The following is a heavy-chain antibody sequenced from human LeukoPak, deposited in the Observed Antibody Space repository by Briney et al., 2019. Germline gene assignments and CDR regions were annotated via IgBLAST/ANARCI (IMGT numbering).Heavy chain of an antibody. V-gene: IGHV4-34*01. CDR1: GGSISSYY. D-gene: IGHD5-18*01. CDR2: INHSGST. Sequence: PSETLSLTCTVSGGSISSYYWSWIRQPPGKGLEWIGEINHSGSTNYNPSLKSRVTISVDTSKNQFSLKLSSVTAADTAVYYCARGRRYSYGYDDYWGQGTLVTVSS. CDR3: ARGRRYSYGYDDY. J-gene: IGHJ4*02.